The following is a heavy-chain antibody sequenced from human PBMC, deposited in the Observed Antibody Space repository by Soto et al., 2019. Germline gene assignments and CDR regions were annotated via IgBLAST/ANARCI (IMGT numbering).Heavy chain of an antibody. D-gene: IGHD1-7*01. CDR1: AGSVSGSSHY. J-gene: IGHJ1*01. CDR3: ARGGTSSRREVAGYFIY. CDR2: IDYSGNT. Sequence: SETLSLTCSVSAGSVSGSSHYWNWIRQTPGKGLEWIGHIDYSGNTNYNPSLKSRVTISVDTSKTQFSLKLRSVTAADTAVYYCARGGTSSRREVAGYFIYWGQGTQVTVSA. V-gene: IGHV4-61*01.